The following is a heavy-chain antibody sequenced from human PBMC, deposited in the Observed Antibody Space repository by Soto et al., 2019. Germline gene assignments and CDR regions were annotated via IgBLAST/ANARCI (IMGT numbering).Heavy chain of an antibody. J-gene: IGHJ3*02. Sequence: GGSLRLSCAASGFIFSTYAMNWVRQTPGKGLEWVSAISSSGDSAYYAESVRGRFTISRDNSINTLYLQMRSLRPEDTAVYYCARPRGYGVFDAVDIWVQRTMVTVSS. CDR3: ARPRGYGVFDAVDI. CDR2: ISSSGDSA. V-gene: IGHV3-23*01. CDR1: GFIFSTYA. D-gene: IGHD4-17*01.